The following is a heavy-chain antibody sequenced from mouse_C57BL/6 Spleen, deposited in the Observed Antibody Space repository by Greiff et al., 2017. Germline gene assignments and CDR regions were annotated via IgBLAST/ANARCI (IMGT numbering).Heavy chain of an antibody. V-gene: IGHV5-17*01. CDR3: ARNYYGSSYVALFDY. J-gene: IGHJ2*01. CDR2: ISSGSSTI. D-gene: IGHD1-1*01. Sequence: DVHLVESGGGLVKPGGSLKLSCAASGFTFSDYGMHWVRQAPEKGLEWVAYISSGSSTIYYADTVKGRFTISRDNAKNTLFLQMTSLRSEDTAMYYCARNYYGSSYVALFDYWGQGTTLTVSS. CDR1: GFTFSDYG.